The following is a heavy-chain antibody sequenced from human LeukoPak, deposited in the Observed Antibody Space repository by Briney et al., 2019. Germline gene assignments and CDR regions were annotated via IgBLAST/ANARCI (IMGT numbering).Heavy chain of an antibody. J-gene: IGHJ5*02. Sequence: GGSLRLSCAASGFTFSSYAMSWVRQAPGKGLEWVSTISGSDGSTDYADSVKGRFTISRDDSKNTLYLQMNSLKTEDTAVYYCTTLTSLVRGVIQDFDPWGQGTLVTVSS. CDR2: ISGSDGST. D-gene: IGHD3-10*01. CDR3: TTLTSLVRGVIQDFDP. CDR1: GFTFSSYA. V-gene: IGHV3-23*01.